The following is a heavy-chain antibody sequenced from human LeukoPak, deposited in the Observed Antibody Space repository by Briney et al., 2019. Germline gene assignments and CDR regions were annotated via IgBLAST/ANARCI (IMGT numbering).Heavy chain of an antibody. Sequence: ASVKVSCKASGYTFTSYDINWVRQATGQGLEWMGWMNPNSGNTGYAQKFQGRVTITRNTSISTAYMELSSLRSEDTAVYYCARAPLSYDAFDIWGQGTMVTVSS. CDR1: GYTFTSYD. V-gene: IGHV1-8*03. CDR3: ARAPLSYDAFDI. D-gene: IGHD1-26*01. CDR2: MNPNSGNT. J-gene: IGHJ3*02.